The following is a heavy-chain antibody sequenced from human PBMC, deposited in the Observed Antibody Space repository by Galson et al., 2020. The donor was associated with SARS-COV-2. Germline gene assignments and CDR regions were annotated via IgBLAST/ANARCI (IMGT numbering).Heavy chain of an antibody. V-gene: IGHV2-5*02. J-gene: IGHJ4*02. Sequence: SGPTLVNPTQTLTLPCTFSGFSLRTRGVGVGWIRQPPGKPLEWLALLHWDDDKRYSPSLKSRLTITKDTSKHQVVLRMTNMDPVDTATYYCAHSGWVGGPLDYWGQGTLVTVSS. CDR1: GFSLRTRGVG. D-gene: IGHD1-26*01. CDR3: AHSGWVGGPLDY. CDR2: LHWDDDK.